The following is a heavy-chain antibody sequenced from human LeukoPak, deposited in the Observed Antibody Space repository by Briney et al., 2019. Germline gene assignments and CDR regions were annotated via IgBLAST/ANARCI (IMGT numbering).Heavy chain of an antibody. V-gene: IGHV3-23*01. CDR1: GFTFSTFA. CDR3: ATYRQVLLPFES. CDR2: IFPSGGEI. J-gene: IGHJ4*02. Sequence: GGSLRLSCAASGFTFSTFAMIWDRQPPGKGLEWVSSIFPSGGEIHYADSVRGRFTISRDNSKSTLSLQMNSLRAEDTAIYYCATYRQVLLPFESWGQGTLVTVSS. D-gene: IGHD2-8*02.